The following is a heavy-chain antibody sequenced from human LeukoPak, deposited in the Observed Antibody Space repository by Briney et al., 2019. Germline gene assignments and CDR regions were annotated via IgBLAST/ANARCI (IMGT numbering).Heavy chain of an antibody. CDR3: ARVGSSWYYFDY. Sequence: GGSLRLSCAASGFTFSSYSMNWVRQAPGKGLEWVSSISSSSYIYYADSVKGRFTISRDNAKNSLYLQMNSLRAEDTAVYYCARVGSSWYYFDYWGQGTLVTVSS. V-gene: IGHV3-21*01. D-gene: IGHD6-13*01. CDR2: ISSSSYI. J-gene: IGHJ4*02. CDR1: GFTFSSYS.